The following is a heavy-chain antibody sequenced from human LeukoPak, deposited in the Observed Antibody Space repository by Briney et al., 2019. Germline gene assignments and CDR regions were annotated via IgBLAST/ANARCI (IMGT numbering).Heavy chain of an antibody. V-gene: IGHV1-69*13. D-gene: IGHD6-19*01. J-gene: IGHJ6*02. CDR1: GGTFSSYA. Sequence: GASVKVSCKASGGTFSSYAISWVRQAPGQGLEWMGGIIPIFGTANYAQKFQGRVTITADESTSTAYMELSSLRSEDTAVYYCAGNLAARDYYYYGMDVWGQGTTVTVSS. CDR3: AGNLAARDYYYYGMDV. CDR2: IIPIFGTA.